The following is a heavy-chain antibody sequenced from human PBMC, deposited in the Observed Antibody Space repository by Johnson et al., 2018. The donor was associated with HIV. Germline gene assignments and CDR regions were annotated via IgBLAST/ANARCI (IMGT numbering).Heavy chain of an antibody. J-gene: IGHJ3*02. CDR2: IYSGGST. V-gene: IGHV3-53*01. CDR1: GFTVSSNY. Sequence: VQLVESGGGVVQPGGSLRLSCEASGFTVSSNYMSWVRQAPGKGLEWVSVIYSGGSTYYADSVKGRFTISRDNSKNTLYLQMNSLRAEDTAVYYCAREGSQVAFDIWGQGTMVTVSS. CDR3: AREGSQVAFDI.